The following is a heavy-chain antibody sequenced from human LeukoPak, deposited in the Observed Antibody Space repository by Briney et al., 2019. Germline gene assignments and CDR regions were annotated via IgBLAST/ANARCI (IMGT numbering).Heavy chain of an antibody. CDR3: ARESSTSWFDH. J-gene: IGHJ5*02. Sequence: SETLSLTCTVYGGSISSYYWSWIRQPPGKGLEWIGYIYYSGSTNYNPSLKSRVTISVDTSKNQFSLKLSSVTAADTAVYYCARESSTSWFDHWGQGTLVTVSS. D-gene: IGHD2-2*01. CDR1: GGSISSYY. CDR2: IYYSGST. V-gene: IGHV4-59*01.